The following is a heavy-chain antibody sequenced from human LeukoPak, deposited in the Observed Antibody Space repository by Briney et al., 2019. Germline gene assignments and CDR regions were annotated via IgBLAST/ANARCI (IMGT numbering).Heavy chain of an antibody. J-gene: IGHJ3*02. Sequence: GTSLRLSCAASGFTFSTYGMHWVRQAPGKGLEWVAVISYDGSNKYYADSVKGRFTISRDNSKITLFLQMNSLRAEDTAVYYCARGRRVPAVMSIDAFDIWGQGTMVTVSS. V-gene: IGHV3-30*19. CDR2: ISYDGSNK. CDR3: ARGRRVPAVMSIDAFDI. CDR1: GFTFSTYG. D-gene: IGHD2-2*01.